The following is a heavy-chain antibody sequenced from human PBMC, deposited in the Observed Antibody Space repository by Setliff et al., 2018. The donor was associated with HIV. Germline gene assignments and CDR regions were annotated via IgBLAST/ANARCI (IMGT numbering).Heavy chain of an antibody. CDR3: ARGGREQWLVA. V-gene: IGHV1-18*01. CDR1: GDTFTSYE. CDR2: ISTHNGYT. J-gene: IGHJ5*02. D-gene: IGHD6-19*01. Sequence: GASVKVSCKASGDTFTSYEINWVRQAPGQGLEWMGWISTHNGYTNYTQKFLGRVSMTTDTSTSTAYMELRSLRSDDTAVYYCARGGREQWLVAWGQGTLVTVSS.